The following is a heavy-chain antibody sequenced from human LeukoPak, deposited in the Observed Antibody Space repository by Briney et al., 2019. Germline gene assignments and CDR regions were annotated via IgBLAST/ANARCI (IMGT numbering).Heavy chain of an antibody. V-gene: IGHV4-39*01. CDR2: IYDSRTT. D-gene: IGHD3-3*01. Sequence: SETLSLTCTVSGGSISSSSYYWGWIRQPPGRGLEWIASIYDSRTTHYNPSLKSRLTISVDTSKNQFSLRLSSVTAADTAVYYCARRSRITIFGVVSYYFDYWGQGTLVTVSS. CDR3: ARRSRITIFGVVSYYFDY. CDR1: GGSISSSSYY. J-gene: IGHJ4*02.